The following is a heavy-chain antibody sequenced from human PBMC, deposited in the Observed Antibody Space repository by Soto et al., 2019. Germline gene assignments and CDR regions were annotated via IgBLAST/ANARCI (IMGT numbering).Heavy chain of an antibody. V-gene: IGHV4-31*03. J-gene: IGHJ6*02. CDR2: IYYSGST. CDR3: ARRGTHKAGYGMDV. CDR1: GGSISSGGYY. Sequence: QVQLQESGPGLVKPSQTLSLTCTVSGGSISSGGYYWSWIRQHPGKGLEWIGYIYYSGSTYYNPSLKSRVTIAVDTSKNQFSLKLSSVTAADTAVYYCARRGTHKAGYGMDVWGQGTTVTVSS.